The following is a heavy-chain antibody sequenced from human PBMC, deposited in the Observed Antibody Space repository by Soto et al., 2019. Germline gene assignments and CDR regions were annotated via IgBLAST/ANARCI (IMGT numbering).Heavy chain of an antibody. CDR1: GFSLSNARMG. J-gene: IGHJ6*02. V-gene: IGHV2-26*01. Sequence: QVTLKESGPVLVKPTETLTLTCTVSGFSLSNARMGVSWIRQPTGKAMEWLAHIFSNDEKSYRKSLKSRLTIYHDTSKIQVVLTTTHMDPVDTATYYCARFQGDILTGFGPLYGMDVWGQGTTVTVSS. CDR2: IFSNDEK. CDR3: ARFQGDILTGFGPLYGMDV. D-gene: IGHD3-9*01.